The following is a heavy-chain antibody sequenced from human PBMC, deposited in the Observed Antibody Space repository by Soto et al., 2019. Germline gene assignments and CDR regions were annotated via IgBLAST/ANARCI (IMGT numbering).Heavy chain of an antibody. CDR3: ARLRPTNTGRTFDI. J-gene: IGHJ3*02. D-gene: IGHD5-18*01. CDR1: GFTFSDYY. CDR2: ITYNGDTI. Sequence: QVQLVESGGGLVKPGGSLRLSCAASGFTFSDYYMTWIRQAPGKGLEWLSYITYNGDTIYYADCVRGRFTISRDNAHNSLYLEMNSLRAEDTAIYYCARLRPTNTGRTFDIWGQGTMVTVSS. V-gene: IGHV3-11*01.